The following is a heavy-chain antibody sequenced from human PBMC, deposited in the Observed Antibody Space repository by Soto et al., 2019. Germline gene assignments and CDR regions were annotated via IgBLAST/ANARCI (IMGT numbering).Heavy chain of an antibody. V-gene: IGHV3-30-3*01. D-gene: IGHD2-2*02. CDR1: GFTFSSYA. Sequence: PGGSLRLSCAASGFTFSSYAMHWIRQAPGKGLEWVAVMSHDGSSKYYADSVKGRFTISRDTSKDTLFLQMNSLRAEDTAVYYCARGGSSLYTYYYYGMDVWGQGTTVTVSS. CDR3: ARGGSSLYTYYYYGMDV. J-gene: IGHJ6*02. CDR2: MSHDGSSK.